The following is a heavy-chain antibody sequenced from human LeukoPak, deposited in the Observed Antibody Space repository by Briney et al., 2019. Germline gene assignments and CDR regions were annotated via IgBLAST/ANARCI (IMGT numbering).Heavy chain of an antibody. D-gene: IGHD5-12*01. CDR1: GYTFTSYY. Sequence: ASVTVSCKASGYTFTSYYVHWLRQAPGQGLEWMGIISPSGDSTTYAQKFQGRVTMSRDTSTSTVSMELSSLRSEDTAVYYCARAYSGYAPNDYWGQGTLVTVSS. CDR3: ARAYSGYAPNDY. CDR2: ISPSGDST. V-gene: IGHV1-46*01. J-gene: IGHJ4*02.